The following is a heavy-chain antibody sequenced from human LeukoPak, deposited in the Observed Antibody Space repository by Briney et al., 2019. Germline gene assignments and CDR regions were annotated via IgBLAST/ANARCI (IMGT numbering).Heavy chain of an antibody. Sequence: GGSLRLSCAASGFTFTIYEMNWVRQAPGKGLEWVSYISGSGSTIYYADSVKGRFTISRDNSKNTVSLQMESLRAEDTALYYCAKDYAVGSIDYWGQGTLVTVSS. V-gene: IGHV3-48*03. D-gene: IGHD3-16*01. J-gene: IGHJ4*02. CDR3: AKDYAVGSIDY. CDR2: ISGSGSTI. CDR1: GFTFTIYE.